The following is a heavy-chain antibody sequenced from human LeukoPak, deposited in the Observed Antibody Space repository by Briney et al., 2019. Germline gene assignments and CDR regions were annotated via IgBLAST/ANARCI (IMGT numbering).Heavy chain of an antibody. D-gene: IGHD5-18*01. CDR3: ARSRLYRSSGYSYGY. CDR2: ISSSGSTI. J-gene: IGHJ4*02. CDR1: GFTFSDYY. V-gene: IGHV3-11*01. Sequence: PGGSLRLSCAASGFTFSDYYMSWIRQAPGKGLEWVSYISSSGSTIYYADSVKGRFTISRGNAKNSLYLQMNSLRAEDTAVYYCARSRLYRSSGYSYGYWGQGTLVTVSS.